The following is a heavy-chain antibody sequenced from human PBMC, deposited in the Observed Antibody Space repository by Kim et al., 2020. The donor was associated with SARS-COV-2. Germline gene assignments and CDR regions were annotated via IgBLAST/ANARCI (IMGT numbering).Heavy chain of an antibody. J-gene: IGHJ4*02. Sequence: LKSRVTISVDTSKNQFSLKLSSVTAADTAVYYCARERWELQAGGPYFDYWGQGTLVTVSS. V-gene: IGHV4-59*01. D-gene: IGHD1-26*01. CDR3: ARERWELQAGGPYFDY.